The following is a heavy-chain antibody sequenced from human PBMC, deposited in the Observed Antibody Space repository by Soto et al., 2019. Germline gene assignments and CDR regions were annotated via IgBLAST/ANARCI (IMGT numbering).Heavy chain of an antibody. D-gene: IGHD5-18*01. CDR2: ISSSSSYI. CDR1: GFTFRSYS. CDR3: ARGDEIQLWLEDYYYGMDV. V-gene: IGHV3-21*01. J-gene: IGHJ6*02. Sequence: GWSLRLSCAASGFTFRSYSMNWVRQAPGKGLEWVSSISSSSSYIYYADSVEGRFTISRDNAKNSLYLQMNSLRAEDTAVYYCARGDEIQLWLEDYYYGMDVWGQGTTVTVSS.